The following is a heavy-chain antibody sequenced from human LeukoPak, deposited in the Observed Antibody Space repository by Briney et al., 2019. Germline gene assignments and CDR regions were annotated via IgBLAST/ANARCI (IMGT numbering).Heavy chain of an antibody. CDR2: LYHSGTS. J-gene: IGHJ4*02. D-gene: IGHD6-19*01. Sequence: QSSETLSLNCAVSGYSISSGYYWGWIRQPPGKGLQWIGSLYHSGTSYYNPSLKSRATISVDTSKNHFSLRLRSVTAADTAVYFCARAETYSSDWYDPFFDYWGQGTLVTVSS. CDR3: ARAETYSSDWYDPFFDY. CDR1: GYSISSGYY. V-gene: IGHV4-38-2*01.